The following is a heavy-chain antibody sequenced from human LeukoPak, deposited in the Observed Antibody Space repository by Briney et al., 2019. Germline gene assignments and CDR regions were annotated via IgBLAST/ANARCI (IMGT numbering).Heavy chain of an antibody. J-gene: IGHJ4*02. CDR1: GYTFSSSG. Sequence: ASVKVSCKASGYTFSSSGINWVRQAPGQGLEWMGWISPYNGNTNSAQKLQGRVTMTTDTSTSTAYMELRSLTSGDTAVYYCARGVAGHYYFDYWGQGTLVIVSS. CDR2: ISPYNGNT. CDR3: ARGVAGHYYFDY. V-gene: IGHV1-18*01. D-gene: IGHD6-19*01.